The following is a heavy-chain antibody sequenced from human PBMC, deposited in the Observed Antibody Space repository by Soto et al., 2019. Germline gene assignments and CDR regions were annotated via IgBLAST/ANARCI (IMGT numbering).Heavy chain of an antibody. V-gene: IGHV1-69*13. CDR1: GGTFSSYA. D-gene: IGHD6-6*01. CDR2: IIPNFGTA. Sequence: GASVKVSCKASGGTFSSYAISWVRQAPGQGLEWMGGIIPNFGTANYAQKLQGRVTMTADASTSTAYMELSSLRSDDTAVYYCAGQLTGLSDYYYGMDVWGQGTTVTVSS. CDR3: AGQLTGLSDYYYGMDV. J-gene: IGHJ6*02.